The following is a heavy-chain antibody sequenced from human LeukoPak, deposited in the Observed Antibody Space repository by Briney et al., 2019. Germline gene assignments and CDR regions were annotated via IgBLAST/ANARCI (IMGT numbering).Heavy chain of an antibody. J-gene: IGHJ4*02. D-gene: IGHD4-17*01. V-gene: IGHV4-59*01. CDR2: IYYSGST. Sequence: SETLSLTCTVSGGSISSYYWSRIRQPPGKGLEWIGYIYYSGSTNYNPSLKSRVTISVDTSKNQFSLKLSSVTAADTAVYYCARAGYGDYLSYWGQGTLVTVSS. CDR1: GGSISSYY. CDR3: ARAGYGDYLSY.